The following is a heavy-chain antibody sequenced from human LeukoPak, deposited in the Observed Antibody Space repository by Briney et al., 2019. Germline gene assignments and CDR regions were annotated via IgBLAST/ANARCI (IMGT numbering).Heavy chain of an antibody. CDR3: ARGYSSPTDFDY. Sequence: SVKVSCKASGGTFSSYAISWVRQAPGQGLEWMGGIIPIFGTANYAQKFQGRVTITADKSTSTAYMELSSLRSEDTAAYYCARGYSSPTDFDYWGQGTLVTVSS. CDR1: GGTFSSYA. V-gene: IGHV1-69*06. CDR2: IIPIFGTA. J-gene: IGHJ4*02. D-gene: IGHD6-13*01.